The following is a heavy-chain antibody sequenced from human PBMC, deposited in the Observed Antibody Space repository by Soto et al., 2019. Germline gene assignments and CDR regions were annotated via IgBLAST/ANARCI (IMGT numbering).Heavy chain of an antibody. CDR3: ASGCFYNYTATSEKYTPSLVSAVPVCRASVKVSCKASGYTFIHYDIH. V-gene: IGHV1-46*03. J-gene: IGHJ1*01. CDR2: INPSGGST. Sequence: ASVKVSCKASGYTFTSYYMHWVRQAPGQGLEWMGIINPSGGSTSYAQKFQGRVTMTRDTSTSTVYMELSSLRSEDTAVYYCASGCFYNYTATSEKYTPSLVSAVPVCRASVKVSCKASGYTFIHYDIHW. CDR1: GYTFTSYY. D-gene: IGHD3-10*01.